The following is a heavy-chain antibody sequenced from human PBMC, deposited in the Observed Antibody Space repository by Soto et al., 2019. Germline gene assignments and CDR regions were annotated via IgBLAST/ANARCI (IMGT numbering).Heavy chain of an antibody. CDR2: IIPILGIA. CDR3: ARDGGIAAAGAPSDY. D-gene: IGHD6-13*01. J-gene: IGHJ4*02. CDR1: GGTFSSYT. Sequence: QVQLVQSGAEVKKPGSSVKVSCKASGGTFSSYTISWVRQAPGQRLEWMGRIIPILGIANYAQKFQGRVTITADKSTSTAYMELSSLRSEDTAVYYCARDGGIAAAGAPSDYWGQGTLVTVSS. V-gene: IGHV1-69*08.